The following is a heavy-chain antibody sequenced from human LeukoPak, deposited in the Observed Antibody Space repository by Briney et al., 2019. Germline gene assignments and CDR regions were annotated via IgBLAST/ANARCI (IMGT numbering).Heavy chain of an antibody. CDR2: INIGGGTT. V-gene: IGHV3-23*01. J-gene: IGHJ4*02. CDR1: GFTFDDYA. CDR3: AKDRGYSGAYYRFDS. Sequence: HPGRSLRLSCAASGFTFDDYAMHWVRQAPGSGLEWVSSINIGGGTTYYADSVKGRFTISRDKSKNTLYLQMNSLRAEDTAVYFCAKDRGYSGAYYRFDSWGQGTLVTVSS. D-gene: IGHD1-26*01.